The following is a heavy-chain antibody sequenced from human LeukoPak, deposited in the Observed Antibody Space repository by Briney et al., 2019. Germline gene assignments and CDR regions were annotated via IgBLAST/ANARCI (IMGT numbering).Heavy chain of an antibody. CDR2: IYYSGST. J-gene: IGHJ6*02. Sequence: PSETLSLTCTVSGGSISSGGYYWSWIRQHPGKGLEWIGYIYYSGSTYYNPSLKSRVTISVDTSKNQFSLKLSSVTAADTAVYYCAKIKVGAIYYGMDVWGQGTTVTVSS. CDR3: AKIKVGAIYYGMDV. V-gene: IGHV4-31*03. CDR1: GGSISSGGYY. D-gene: IGHD1-26*01.